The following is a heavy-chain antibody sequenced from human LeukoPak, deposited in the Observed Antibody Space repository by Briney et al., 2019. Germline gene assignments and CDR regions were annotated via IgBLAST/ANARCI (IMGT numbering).Heavy chain of an antibody. CDR1: GFTFSNYW. CDR2: ISDDGTNT. Sequence: GGSLRLSCAASGFTFSNYWMHWVRQAPGKGLVWVSRISDDGTNTNYADSVKGRFTVSRDNAKNSLYLQMNSLRAEDTALYYCAKAGTRYFDWLLYSDYWGQGTLVTVSS. D-gene: IGHD3-9*01. V-gene: IGHV3-74*01. J-gene: IGHJ4*02. CDR3: AKAGTRYFDWLLYSDY.